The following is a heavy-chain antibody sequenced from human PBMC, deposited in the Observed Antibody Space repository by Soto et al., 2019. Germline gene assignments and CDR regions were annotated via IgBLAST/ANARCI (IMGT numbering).Heavy chain of an antibody. Sequence: GGSLRLSCAASGFIFSTYGMHWVRQAPGKGLEWLSVISYDGNNKYYADSVKGRFTISRDNSKNTLWLQMDSLRTEDTAVYYCAKGLLLTTITTVGDWGQGTLVTAPQ. D-gene: IGHD4-17*01. J-gene: IGHJ4*02. CDR1: GFIFSTYG. CDR2: ISYDGNNK. CDR3: AKGLLLTTITTVGD. V-gene: IGHV3-30*18.